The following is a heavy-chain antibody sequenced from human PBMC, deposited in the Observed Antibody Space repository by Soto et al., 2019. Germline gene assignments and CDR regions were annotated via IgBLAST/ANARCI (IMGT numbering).Heavy chain of an antibody. CDR2: IIPILGIG. D-gene: IGHD6-6*01. V-gene: IGHV1-69*08. CDR3: ARDSEYRSSDLPDY. J-gene: IGHJ4*02. CDR1: GGTFSSYT. Sequence: QVQLVQSGAEVKKPGSSVKVSCTASGGTFSSYTISWVRQAPGQGLEWLGRIIPILGIGNYAQKFQGRVTITADKSTSTAYMELSSLRSEDTAVYYCARDSEYRSSDLPDYWGQGTLVTVSS.